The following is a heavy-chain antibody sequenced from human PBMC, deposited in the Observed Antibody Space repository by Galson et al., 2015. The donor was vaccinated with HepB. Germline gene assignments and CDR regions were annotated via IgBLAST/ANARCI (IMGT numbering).Heavy chain of an antibody. Sequence: SLRLSCAASGFTFSSYAMHWVRQAPGKGLEWVAVISYDGSNKYYADSVKGRFTISRDNSKNTLYLQMNSLRAEDTAVYYCARDLANPEGGDYWGQGTLVTVSS. CDR3: ARDLANPEGGDY. CDR1: GFTFSSYA. V-gene: IGHV3-30-3*01. D-gene: IGHD1-14*01. CDR2: ISYDGSNK. J-gene: IGHJ4*02.